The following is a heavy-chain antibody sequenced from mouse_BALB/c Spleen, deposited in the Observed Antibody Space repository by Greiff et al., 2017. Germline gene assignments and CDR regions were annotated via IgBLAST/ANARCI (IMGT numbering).Heavy chain of an antibody. CDR1: GFTFSSYG. J-gene: IGHJ2*01. D-gene: IGHD2-3*01. CDR3: ARQDGPFGS. Sequence: EVKLQESGGDLVKPGGSLKLSCAASGFTFSSYGMSWVRQTPDKRLEWVATISSGGSYTYYPDSVKGRFTISRDNAKNTLYLQMSSLKSEDTAMYNCARQDGPFGSWGPGTTLTVSS. CDR2: ISSGGSYT. V-gene: IGHV5-6*01.